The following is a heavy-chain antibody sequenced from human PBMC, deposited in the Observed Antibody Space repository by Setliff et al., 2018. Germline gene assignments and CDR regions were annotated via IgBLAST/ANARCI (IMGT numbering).Heavy chain of an antibody. Sequence: SETLSLTCAVSGYSISSGNYWGWIRQPPGKGLEWIGSISHSGSAYYNPSLKSRVTISLDMSKNQFSLKLSSVTAADTAMYYCARTNYYDSSTYFNWFDPWGQGTLVTVSS. CDR1: GYSISSGNY. D-gene: IGHD3-22*01. J-gene: IGHJ5*02. V-gene: IGHV4-38-2*01. CDR2: ISHSGSA. CDR3: ARTNYYDSSTYFNWFDP.